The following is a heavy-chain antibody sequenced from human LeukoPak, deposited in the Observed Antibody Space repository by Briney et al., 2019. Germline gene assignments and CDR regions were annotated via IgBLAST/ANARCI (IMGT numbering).Heavy chain of an antibody. CDR3: ASHPLTGGWFDP. Sequence: SETLSLTCTVSGGSISSSSYYWGWIRQPPGKGLEWIGSIYYSGSTYYNPSLKSRVTISVDTSKNQFSLKLSSVTAADTAVYYCASHPLTGGWFDPWGQGTLVTVSS. J-gene: IGHJ5*02. V-gene: IGHV4-39*01. CDR2: IYYSGST. CDR1: GGSISSSSYY. D-gene: IGHD7-27*01.